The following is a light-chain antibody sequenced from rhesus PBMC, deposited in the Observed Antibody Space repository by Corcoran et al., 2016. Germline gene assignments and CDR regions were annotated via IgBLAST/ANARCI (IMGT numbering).Light chain of an antibody. CDR2: KAS. CDR3: LQYSSSPLT. J-gene: IGKJ4*01. CDR1: QSISSW. V-gene: IGKV1-22*01. Sequence: DIQMTQSPSSLSASVGDTVTITCRASQSISSWLDWYQQKPGKAPKLLSYKASRLPSGVPYRFSGGGSGTAVTLTISSLPPEDFAADYCLQYSSSPLTFGGGTKVEIK.